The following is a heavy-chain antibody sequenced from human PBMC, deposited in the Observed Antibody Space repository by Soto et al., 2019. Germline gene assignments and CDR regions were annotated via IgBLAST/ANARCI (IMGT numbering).Heavy chain of an antibody. CDR3: ARERCSGGSCEREFDY. CDR2: IIPIFGTA. J-gene: IGHJ4*02. D-gene: IGHD2-15*01. CDR1: GYIFTNYG. V-gene: IGHV1-69*13. Sequence: SVKVSCKASGYIFTNYGISWVRQAPGQGLEWMGGIIPIFGTANYAQKFQGRVTITADESTSTAYMELSSLRSEDTAVYYCARERCSGGSCEREFDYWGQGTLVTVSS.